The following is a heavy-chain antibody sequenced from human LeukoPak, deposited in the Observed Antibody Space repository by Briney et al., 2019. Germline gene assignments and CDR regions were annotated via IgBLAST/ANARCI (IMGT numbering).Heavy chain of an antibody. CDR2: IYYSGST. V-gene: IGHV4-59*01. J-gene: IGHJ3*02. CDR3: VGAVAGTDAFDI. CDR1: GGSISSYY. Sequence: PSETLSLTCTVSGGSISSYYWSWIRQPPGKGLEWIGYIYYSGSTNYNPSLKSRVTISVDTSKNQFSLKLSSVTAADTAVYYCVGAVAGTDAFDIWGQGTMVTVSS. D-gene: IGHD6-19*01.